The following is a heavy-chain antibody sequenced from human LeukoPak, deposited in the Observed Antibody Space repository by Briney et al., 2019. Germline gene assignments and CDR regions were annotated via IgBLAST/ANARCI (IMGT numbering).Heavy chain of an antibody. CDR2: ISKDGSDK. CDR1: GFTFSDYA. V-gene: IGHV3-30-3*01. CDR3: ARDYWWNYDY. Sequence: GGSLRLSCAASGFTFSDYAMHWVRQAPGKGLEWVAVISKDGSDKYYPGSVRGRFTISRDNSRNTIYLQMDSLRAEDMAIYYCARDYWWNYDYWGQGTLVTVSS. D-gene: IGHD1-7*01. J-gene: IGHJ4*02.